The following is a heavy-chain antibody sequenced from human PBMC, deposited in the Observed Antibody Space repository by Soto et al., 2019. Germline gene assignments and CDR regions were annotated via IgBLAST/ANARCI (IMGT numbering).Heavy chain of an antibody. J-gene: IGHJ5*02. CDR2: ISGSGDYT. V-gene: IGHV3-23*01. CDR3: AKDSRSHPQGWFDP. CDR1: GFTFSSYA. D-gene: IGHD2-15*01. Sequence: EVQLLESGGGLVQPGASLRLSCAASGFTFSSYAMTWVRQAPGKELEWVSSISGSGDYTYFADSVKGRFTISRDNSKDTLYLQMSSLRVEDTAIYYCAKDSRSHPQGWFDPWGQGTLVTVSS.